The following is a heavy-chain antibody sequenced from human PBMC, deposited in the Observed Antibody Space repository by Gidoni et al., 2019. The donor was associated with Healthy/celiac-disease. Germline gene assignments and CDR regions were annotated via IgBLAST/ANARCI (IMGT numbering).Heavy chain of an antibody. Sequence: QVQLQQWGAGLLKPSEPLSLTCAVYGVSFSGYYWSWIRQPPGKGLEWIGEINHSGSTNYNPSLKSRVTISVDTSKNQFSLKLSSVTAADTAVYYCARARGGRGSYYYPKYRYFDLWGRGTLVTVSS. CDR1: GVSFSGYY. D-gene: IGHD1-26*01. J-gene: IGHJ2*01. CDR3: ARARGGRGSYYYPKYRYFDL. CDR2: INHSGST. V-gene: IGHV4-34*01.